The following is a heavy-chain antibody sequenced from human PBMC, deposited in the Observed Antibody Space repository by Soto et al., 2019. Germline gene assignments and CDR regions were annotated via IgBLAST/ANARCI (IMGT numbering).Heavy chain of an antibody. CDR3: ARLTRGVYDLDRLWEKFDY. CDR1: GFSLSSIGMG. CDR2: IYWDDDK. J-gene: IGHJ4*02. D-gene: IGHD5-12*01. Sequence: QITVKESGLTLVKPTETLTLTCTFSGFSLSSIGMGVGWIRQPPGRALGWLAFIYWDDDKRYSPSLSSRLTITKDPSKNQVDLTMTNMDPVDTATYYCARLTRGVYDLDRLWEKFDYWGQGTLVTVSS. V-gene: IGHV2-5*02.